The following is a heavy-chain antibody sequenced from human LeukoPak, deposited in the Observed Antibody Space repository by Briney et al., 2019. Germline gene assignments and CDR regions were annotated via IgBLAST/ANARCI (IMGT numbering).Heavy chain of an antibody. D-gene: IGHD4-11*01. Sequence: PQTLSLTCAVYGGSFSGYYWSWIREPPGKGLGRIGEINHSGSTIYNPSLKSRVTISVDTSKNQFSLKLSSVTAADTAEFYGARDNSAATVGGFDYWGQGTLVTVSS. J-gene: IGHJ4*02. CDR2: INHSGST. V-gene: IGHV4-34*01. CDR1: GGSFSGYY. CDR3: ARDNSAATVGGFDY.